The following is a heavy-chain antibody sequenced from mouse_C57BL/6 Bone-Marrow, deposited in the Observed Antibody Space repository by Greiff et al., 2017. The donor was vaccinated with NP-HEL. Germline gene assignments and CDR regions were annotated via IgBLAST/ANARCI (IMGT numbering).Heavy chain of an antibody. Sequence: DVKLVESGGGLVQPGGSLKLSCAASGFTFSDYYMSWVRQTPEKRLEWVAYISNGGGSTYYPDTVKGRFTISRDNAKNTLYLQMSRLKSEDTAMYYCARQRGWGYAMDYWGQGTSVTVSS. V-gene: IGHV5-12*01. J-gene: IGHJ4*01. D-gene: IGHD3-3*01. CDR3: ARQRGWGYAMDY. CDR1: GFTFSDYY. CDR2: ISNGGGST.